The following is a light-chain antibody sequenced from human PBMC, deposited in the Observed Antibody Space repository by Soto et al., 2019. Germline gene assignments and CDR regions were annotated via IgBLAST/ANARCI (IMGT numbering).Light chain of an antibody. V-gene: IGLV2-14*01. CDR1: SSDVGDYNY. CDR2: EVS. J-gene: IGLJ1*01. Sequence: QSVVTQPASVSGSPGQSITISCTGTSSDVGDYNYVSWYQQYPGKAPKLMIYEVSNRPSGVSNRFSGSKSGNTASLTISGLQAEDEADYYCSSYTSTSTPFVFGTGTKVTV. CDR3: SSYTSTSTPFV.